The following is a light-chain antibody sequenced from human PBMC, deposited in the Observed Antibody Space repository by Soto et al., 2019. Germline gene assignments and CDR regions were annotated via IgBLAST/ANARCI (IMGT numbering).Light chain of an antibody. V-gene: IGKV3-20*01. CDR1: QSVSSSY. CDR2: GAS. Sequence: EIVLTQSPGTLSLSPGERATLSCRASQSVSSSYLAWYQQKPGQAPRLLIYGASSRATGIPDRFSGSGSGTDFTHTISRLEPEDFAVYYCLQYGSSPRITFGQGTRLEIK. J-gene: IGKJ5*01. CDR3: LQYGSSPRIT.